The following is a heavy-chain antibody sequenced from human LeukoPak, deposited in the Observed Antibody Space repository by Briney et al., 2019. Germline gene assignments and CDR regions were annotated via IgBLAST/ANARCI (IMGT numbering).Heavy chain of an antibody. D-gene: IGHD6-13*01. CDR3: AKGSALIAAAGTFQH. CDR1: GFTFDDYA. J-gene: IGHJ1*01. Sequence: GRSLRLSCAASGFTFDDYAMPWVRHAPGKGLEWVSGISWNSGSIGYADSVKGRFTISRDNAKNSLYLQMNSLRAEDTALYYCAKGSALIAAAGTFQHWGQGTLVTVSS. V-gene: IGHV3-9*01. CDR2: ISWNSGSI.